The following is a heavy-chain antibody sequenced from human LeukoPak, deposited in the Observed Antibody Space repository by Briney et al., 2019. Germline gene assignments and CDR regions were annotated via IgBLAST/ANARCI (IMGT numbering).Heavy chain of an antibody. D-gene: IGHD1-26*01. V-gene: IGHV5-51*01. J-gene: IGHJ6*03. CDR2: IYPGDSDT. CDR1: GYSFTSYW. CDR3: ARSNSYSNYYYYYMDV. Sequence: PGESLKISSKGSGYSFTSYWIGWVRQMPGKGLEWMGIIYPGDSDTRYSPSFQGQVTISADKSISTAYLQWSSLKASDTAMYYCARSNSYSNYYYYYMDVWGKGTTVTVSS.